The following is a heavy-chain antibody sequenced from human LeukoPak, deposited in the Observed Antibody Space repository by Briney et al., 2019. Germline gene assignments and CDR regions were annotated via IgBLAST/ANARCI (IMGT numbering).Heavy chain of an antibody. J-gene: IGHJ4*02. V-gene: IGHV3-21*01. CDR1: GFTFSSYS. CDR2: ISSSSSYI. D-gene: IGHD6-25*01. Sequence: GGSLRLSCAASGFTFSSYSMNWVRQAPGKGLEWVSSISSSSSYIYYPDSVKGRFTMSRDNAKSSLYLQMNTLRAEDTAVYYCARSKGAAADPYYFDYWGEGALVTVSS. CDR3: ARSKGAAADPYYFDY.